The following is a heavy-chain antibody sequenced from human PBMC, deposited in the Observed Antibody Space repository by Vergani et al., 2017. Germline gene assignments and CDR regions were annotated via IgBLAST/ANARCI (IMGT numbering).Heavy chain of an antibody. D-gene: IGHD6-13*01. CDR3: ARATGGSSSWLWLDV. CDR1: GGSISSGDYY. CDR2: IYYSGST. J-gene: IGHJ6*02. V-gene: IGHV4-30-4*08. Sequence: QVQLQESGPGLVKPSQTLSLTCTVSGGSISSGDYYWSWIRQPPGKGLEWIGYIYYSGSTYYNPSLKSRVTISVDTSKNQFSLKLSFVTAADTAVYYCARATGGSSSWLWLDVWGQGTTVTVSS.